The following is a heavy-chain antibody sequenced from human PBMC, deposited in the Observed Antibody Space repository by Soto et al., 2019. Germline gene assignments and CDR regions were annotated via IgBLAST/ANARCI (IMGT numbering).Heavy chain of an antibody. J-gene: IGHJ6*03. Sequence: PSETLSLTCTVSGGSISSYYWSWIRQPPGKGLEWIGYIYYSGSTNYNPSLKSRVTISVDTSKNQFSLKLSSVTAADTAVYYCARVAPKRYYYYSRDAWGKGTPVTVSS. CDR3: ARVAPKRYYYYSRDA. D-gene: IGHD5-12*01. CDR1: GGSISSYY. V-gene: IGHV4-59*08. CDR2: IYYSGST.